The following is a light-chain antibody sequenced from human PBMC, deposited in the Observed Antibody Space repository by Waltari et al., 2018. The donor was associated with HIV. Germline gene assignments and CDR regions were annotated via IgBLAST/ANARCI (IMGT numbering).Light chain of an antibody. J-gene: IGKJ1*01. Sequence: DLVLPQTPLSLSVTPGQPASSSCTPSQSLLHSDGTTYLYWYLQKPGQPPQLLIYEISNRFSGVPDRFSGGGSETDFTQKISRVEAENVGVYYCMQSIPLPCTFGQGTKVEIK. CDR3: MQSIPLPCT. CDR1: QSLLHSDGTTY. CDR2: EIS. V-gene: IGKV2D-29*01.